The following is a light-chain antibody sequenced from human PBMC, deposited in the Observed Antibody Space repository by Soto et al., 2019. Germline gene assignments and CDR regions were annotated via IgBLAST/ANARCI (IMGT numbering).Light chain of an antibody. Sequence: EIVLTQSPGTLSLSPGERATLSCRASQSVSSSYLAWYQQKPGQAPRLLIYGASTRATGIPARFSGSGSGTEFTLTISSLQSEDFAAYYCQQLSRYPLTFGGGTKVDIK. CDR2: GAS. J-gene: IGKJ4*01. CDR3: QQLSRYPLT. V-gene: IGKV3-20*01. CDR1: QSVSSSY.